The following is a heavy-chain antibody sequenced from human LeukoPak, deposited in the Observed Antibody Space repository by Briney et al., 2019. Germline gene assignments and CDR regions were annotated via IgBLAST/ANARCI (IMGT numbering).Heavy chain of an antibody. J-gene: IGHJ4*02. CDR2: IYTSGST. CDR1: GGSISSYY. CDR3: ARSGQWLVPFDY. Sequence: SETLSLTCTVSGGSISSYYWSWIRQPAGKGLEWIGRIYTSGSTNYNPSLKSRVTMSVDTSKNQFSLKLSSVTAADTAVCYCARSGQWLVPFDYWGQGTLVTVSS. V-gene: IGHV4-4*07. D-gene: IGHD6-19*01.